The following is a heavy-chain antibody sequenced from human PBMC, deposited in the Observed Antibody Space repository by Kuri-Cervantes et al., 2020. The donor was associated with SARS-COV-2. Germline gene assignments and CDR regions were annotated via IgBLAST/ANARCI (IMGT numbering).Heavy chain of an antibody. CDR3: ARLSYYYDSSGYYGGNWFDP. CDR1: GGSISSSSYY. J-gene: IGHJ5*02. V-gene: IGHV4-39*07. D-gene: IGHD3-22*01. Sequence: GSLRLSCTVSGGSISSSSYYWGRIRQPPGKGLEWIGSIYYSGSTYYNPSLKSRVTISVDTSKNQFSLKLSSVTAADTAVYYCARLSYYYDSSGYYGGNWFDPWGQGTLVTVSS. CDR2: IYYSGST.